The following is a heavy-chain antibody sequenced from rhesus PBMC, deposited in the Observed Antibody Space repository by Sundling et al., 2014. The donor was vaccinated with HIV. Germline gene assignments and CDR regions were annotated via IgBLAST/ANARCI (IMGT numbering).Heavy chain of an antibody. J-gene: IGHJ2*01. D-gene: IGHD3-3*01. V-gene: IGHV1-200*01. CDR3: AEGGLRSFWYFDL. CDR2: INPSNGGT. CDR1: GCTFSTNY. Sequence: QVQLVQSGAEVKKPGTSVKLSCKASGCTFSTNYISWMRQAPGQVIEWMGWINPSNGGTGYAQRFQDRLTMTRDTSTSTAYMELNSLRSDDTAVYFCAEGGLRSFWYFDLWGPGTPVTISS.